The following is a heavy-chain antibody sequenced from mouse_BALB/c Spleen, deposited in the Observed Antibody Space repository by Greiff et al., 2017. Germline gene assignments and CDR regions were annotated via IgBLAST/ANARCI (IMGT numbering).Heavy chain of an antibody. V-gene: IGHV3-2*02. Sequence: EVKLMESGPGLVKPSQSLSLTCTVTGYSIPSDYAWNWIRQFPGNKLEWMGYISYSGSTSYNPSLKSRISITRDTSKNQFFLQLNSVTTEDTATYYCARSTPMDYWGQGTSVTVSS. CDR1: GYSIPSDYA. D-gene: IGHD2-1*01. CDR3: ARSTPMDY. J-gene: IGHJ4*01. CDR2: ISYSGST.